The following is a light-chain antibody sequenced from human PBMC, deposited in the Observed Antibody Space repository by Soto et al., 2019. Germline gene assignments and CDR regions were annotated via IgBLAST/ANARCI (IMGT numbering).Light chain of an antibody. CDR2: EVS. Sequence: QSVLTQPASVSGSPGQSITISCTGTSSDVGGYNYVSWYQQHPGKAPKLMIYEVSNRPSGVSNRFSGSKSGNTASLTISGLQAEDEFDYYCSSYTSSSTPVVFGGGTKVTVL. CDR3: SSYTSSSTPVV. J-gene: IGLJ2*01. V-gene: IGLV2-14*01. CDR1: SSDVGGYNY.